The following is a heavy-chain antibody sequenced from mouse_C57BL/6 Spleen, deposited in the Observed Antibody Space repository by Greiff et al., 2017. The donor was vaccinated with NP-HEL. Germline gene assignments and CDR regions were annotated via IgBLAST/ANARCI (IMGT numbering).Heavy chain of an antibody. CDR2: IWTGGGT. V-gene: IGHV2-9-1*01. CDR3: ARNEGDGYYSFFDY. CDR1: GFSLTSYA. Sequence: VQVVESGPGLVAPSQSLSITCTVSGFSLTSYAISWVRQPPGKGLEWLGVIWTGGGTNYNSALKSRLSISKDNSKSQVFLKMNSLQTDDTARYYCARNEGDGYYSFFDYWGQGTTLTVSS. D-gene: IGHD2-3*01. J-gene: IGHJ2*01.